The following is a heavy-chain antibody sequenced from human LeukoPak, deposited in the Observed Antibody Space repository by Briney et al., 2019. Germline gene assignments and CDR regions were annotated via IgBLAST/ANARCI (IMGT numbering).Heavy chain of an antibody. V-gene: IGHV3-21*01. CDR1: GFTFSSYS. Sequence: GGSPRLSCAASGFTFSSYSMNWVRQAPGKGLEWVSSISSSSSYIYYADSVKGRFTISRDNAKNSLYLQMNSLRAEDTAVYDCARDITIRMVPFDYWGQGTLVTVSS. D-gene: IGHD1-20*01. CDR2: ISSSSSYI. CDR3: ARDITIRMVPFDY. J-gene: IGHJ4*02.